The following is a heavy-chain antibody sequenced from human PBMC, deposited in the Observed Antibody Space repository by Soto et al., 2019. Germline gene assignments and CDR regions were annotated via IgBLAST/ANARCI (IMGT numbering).Heavy chain of an antibody. CDR2: VSSGSSTI. V-gene: IGHV3-48*01. Sequence: GGSLRLSCAASGFTFSSYWMHWVRQAPGKGLVWVSHVSSGSSTIYYADSVKGRFTISRDNAKNSLYLQMNSLRAEDTAVYYCARDLLYFAPYYYYGMDVWGQGTTVTVSS. J-gene: IGHJ6*02. CDR3: ARDLLYFAPYYYYGMDV. CDR1: GFTFSSYW. D-gene: IGHD3-9*01.